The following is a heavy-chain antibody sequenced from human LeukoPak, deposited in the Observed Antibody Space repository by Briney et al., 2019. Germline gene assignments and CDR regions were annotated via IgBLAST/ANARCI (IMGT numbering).Heavy chain of an antibody. CDR2: IKQDGSEK. V-gene: IGHV3-7*01. J-gene: IGHJ4*02. D-gene: IGHD3-10*01. CDR3: ARGVRVGVREIPGY. Sequence: PGGSLRLSCAAFGFTFSSFWMTWVRQAPGKGLEWVANIKQDGSEKYYVDSVKGRFTISRDNAKNSLYLQMNSLRAEDTAVYYCARGVRVGVREIPGYWGQGTLVTVSS. CDR1: GFTFSSFW.